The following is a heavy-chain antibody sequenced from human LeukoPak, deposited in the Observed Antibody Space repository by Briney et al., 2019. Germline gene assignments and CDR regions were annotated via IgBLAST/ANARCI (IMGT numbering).Heavy chain of an antibody. J-gene: IGHJ6*03. CDR2: INHSGST. D-gene: IGHD3-9*01. V-gene: IGHV4-34*01. Sequence: SETLSLTCAAYGGSFSGYYWSWIRQPPGKGLEWIGEINHSGSTNYNPSLKSRVTISVDTSKNQFSLKLSSVTAADTAVYYCARLSTYYDILTGYYKPHYYYYYYMDVWGKGTTVTVSS. CDR1: GGSFSGYY. CDR3: ARLSTYYDILTGYYKPHYYYYYYMDV.